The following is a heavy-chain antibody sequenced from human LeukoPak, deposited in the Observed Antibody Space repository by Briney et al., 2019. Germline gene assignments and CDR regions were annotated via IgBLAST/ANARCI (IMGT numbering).Heavy chain of an antibody. D-gene: IGHD2-15*01. CDR2: INTDGSST. V-gene: IGHV3-74*01. CDR3: ARVGDCSGGSCFSYYYYYMDV. Sequence: GGSLRLSCAASGFTFSSYWMHWVRQAPGKGLVWVSRINTDGSSTSYADSVKGRFTISRDNAKNTLYLQMNSLGAEDTAVYYCARVGDCSGGSCFSYYYYYMDVWGKGTTVTVSS. CDR1: GFTFSSYW. J-gene: IGHJ6*03.